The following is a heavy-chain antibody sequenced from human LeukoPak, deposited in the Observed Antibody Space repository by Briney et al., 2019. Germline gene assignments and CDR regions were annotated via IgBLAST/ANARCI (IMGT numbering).Heavy chain of an antibody. CDR3: VKVSEYCRAGRCQTFDH. Sequence: SETLSLTCTVSGVSISHYYWSWIRQPPGQGLEWIGFIDYSGSSNYNPSLKSRVTMSLDTSRNHFSLKLSSVTAADTAGYYCVKVSEYCRAGRCQTFDHWRQGILVSVSS. V-gene: IGHV4-59*01. J-gene: IGHJ4*02. D-gene: IGHD2-15*01. CDR1: GVSISHYY. CDR2: IDYSGSS.